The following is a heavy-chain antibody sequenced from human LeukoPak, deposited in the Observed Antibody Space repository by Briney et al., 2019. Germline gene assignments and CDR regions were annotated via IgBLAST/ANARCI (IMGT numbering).Heavy chain of an antibody. V-gene: IGHV4-34*01. CDR1: GGSFSGYY. CDR2: INHSGST. Sequence: SETLSLTCAVYGGSFSGYYWSWIRQPPGKGLEWIGEINHSGSTNYNPSLKSRVTISVDTSKDQFSLKLSSVTAADTAVYYCARHRFLRFGDYWGREPWSPSPQ. CDR3: ARHRFLRFGDY. J-gene: IGHJ4*02. D-gene: IGHD3-3*01.